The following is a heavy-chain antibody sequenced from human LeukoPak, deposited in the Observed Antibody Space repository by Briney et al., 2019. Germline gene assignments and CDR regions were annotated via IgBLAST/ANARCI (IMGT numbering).Heavy chain of an antibody. CDR2: ISYSGST. J-gene: IGHJ5*02. CDR1: AGSISRYY. Sequence: SETLSLTCTVSAGSISRYYWSWIRQPPGKGLEWIGYISYSGSTNYNPSLKSRVTISVDTSKNQFSLKLSSVTAADTAVYYCARGSKYDYDSSGNWFDPWGQGTLVTVSS. CDR3: ARGSKYDYDSSGNWFDP. V-gene: IGHV4-59*08. D-gene: IGHD3-22*01.